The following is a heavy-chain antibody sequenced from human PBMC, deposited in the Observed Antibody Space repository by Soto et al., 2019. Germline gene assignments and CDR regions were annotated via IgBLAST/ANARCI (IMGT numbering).Heavy chain of an antibody. J-gene: IGHJ4*02. Sequence: QVQLVQSGAEVKKPGSSVKVSCKASGGTFSSYAISWVRHAPGQGLEWMGGIIPIFGTANYAQKFQCRVTITADKSTSTDYMELSRLGSEDTAVYYCARPKTTVVTESGGGLDYWGQGPLVTVSS. CDR2: IIPIFGTA. CDR1: GGTFSSYA. D-gene: IGHD4-17*01. CDR3: ARPKTTVVTESGGGLDY. V-gene: IGHV1-69*06.